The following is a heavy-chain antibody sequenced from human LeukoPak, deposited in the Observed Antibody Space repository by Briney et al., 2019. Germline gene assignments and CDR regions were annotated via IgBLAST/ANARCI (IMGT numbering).Heavy chain of an antibody. D-gene: IGHD6-13*01. CDR1: GFTFSSYG. V-gene: IGHV3-30*18. CDR2: ISYDGSNK. Sequence: GRSLRLSCAASGFTFSSYGMHWVRQAPGKGLEWVAVISYDGSNKYYADSVKGRFTISRDNSKNTLYLQMNSLRAEDTAVYYCAKSYSSSSYYFDYWGQGTLVTVSS. CDR3: AKSYSSSSYYFDY. J-gene: IGHJ4*02.